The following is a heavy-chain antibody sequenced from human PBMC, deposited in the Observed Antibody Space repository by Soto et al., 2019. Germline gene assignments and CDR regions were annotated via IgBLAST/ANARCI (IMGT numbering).Heavy chain of an antibody. Sequence: PSETLSLTCTVSGGSIRSGDNYWSWIRQTPGKGLEWIGYIYYRGSTYYNQSLKSRVTISVDTSKNQFSLKLSSVTAADTAVYYCARGTKQHLIDYWGQGNLVTVSA. D-gene: IGHD2-8*01. J-gene: IGHJ4*02. V-gene: IGHV4-30-4*01. CDR3: ARGTKQHLIDY. CDR2: IYYRGST. CDR1: GGSIRSGDNY.